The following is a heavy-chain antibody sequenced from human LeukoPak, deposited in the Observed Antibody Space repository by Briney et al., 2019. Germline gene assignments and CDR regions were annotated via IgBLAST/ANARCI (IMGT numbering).Heavy chain of an antibody. D-gene: IGHD2-15*01. V-gene: IGHV3-23*01. CDR3: AKTRSGICSGGSCYFDY. J-gene: IGHJ4*02. CDR2: ISGSGGST. Sequence: SGGSLRLSCAASGFTFSSYAMSWVRQAPGKGLEWVSAISGSGGSTYYADSVKGRFTISRDNSKNTLYLQMNSLRAEDTAVYYCAKTRSGICSGGSCYFDYWGQGTLVTVSS. CDR1: GFTFSSYA.